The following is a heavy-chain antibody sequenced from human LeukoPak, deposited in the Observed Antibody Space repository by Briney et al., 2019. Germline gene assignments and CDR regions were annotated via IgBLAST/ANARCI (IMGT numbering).Heavy chain of an antibody. CDR1: GFTFSDYA. J-gene: IGHJ4*02. D-gene: IGHD3-10*01. V-gene: IGHV3-23*01. CDR3: ARSGVATCHY. CDR2: INPDGGS. Sequence: GGSLRLSCQASGFTFSDYAMSWVRQAPGKGLEWVSSINPDGGSFFADSVKGRFTISRDDSRSVVYLNTLSAEGTAVYYCARSGVATCHYWGQGILVAVSS.